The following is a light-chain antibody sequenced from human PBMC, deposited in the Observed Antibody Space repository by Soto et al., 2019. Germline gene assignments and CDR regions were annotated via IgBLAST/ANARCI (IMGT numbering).Light chain of an antibody. CDR2: EVS. Sequence: QSALTQPASVSGSPGQSITISCTGTSSDVGGYNYVSWYQQHPGKAPKFMIYEVSNRPSGVSNRFSGSKSGNTASLTISGLQAEDEADYYCSSYTSSSTYYVFGTGTKLTVL. J-gene: IGLJ1*01. CDR3: SSYTSSSTYYV. V-gene: IGLV2-14*01. CDR1: SSDVGGYNY.